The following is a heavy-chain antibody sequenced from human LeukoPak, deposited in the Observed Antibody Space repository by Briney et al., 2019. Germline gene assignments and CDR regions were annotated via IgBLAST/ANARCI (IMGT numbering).Heavy chain of an antibody. V-gene: IGHV1-2*04. J-gene: IGHJ4*02. D-gene: IGHD6-19*01. CDR1: GYTFTGYY. Sequence: GASVKVSCKASGYTFTGYYMHWVRQAPGQGLEWMGWINPNSGGTNYAQKFQGWVTMTRDTSISTAYMELSRLRSDDTAVYYCAVTRDSSGWYYFDYWGQGTLVTVSS. CDR2: INPNSGGT. CDR3: AVTRDSSGWYYFDY.